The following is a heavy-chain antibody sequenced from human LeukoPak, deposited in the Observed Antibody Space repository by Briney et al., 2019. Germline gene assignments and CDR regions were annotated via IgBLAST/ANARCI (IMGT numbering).Heavy chain of an antibody. CDR2: INSDGSST. Sequence: GGSLRLSCAASGFTFSSYWMHWVRQAPGKGLVWVSRINSDGSSTSYADSVKGRFTISRDNAKNTLYLQMNSLRAEDTTVYYCAMGIAAAGTLDYWGQGTLVTVSS. CDR1: GFTFSSYW. CDR3: AMGIAAAGTLDY. J-gene: IGHJ4*02. V-gene: IGHV3-74*01. D-gene: IGHD6-13*01.